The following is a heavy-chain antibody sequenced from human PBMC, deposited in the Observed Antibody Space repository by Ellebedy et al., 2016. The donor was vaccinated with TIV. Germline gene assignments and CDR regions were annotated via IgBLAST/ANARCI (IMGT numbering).Heavy chain of an antibody. J-gene: IGHJ4*02. Sequence: AASVKVSCKASGGIFSSYGLSWVRQAPGQGLEWMGGIIPMLGKTNYAQKFRGRVTITADGSTSTAYMELSSLGSEDTAVYYCARDDYYHSSGYYYFYWGQGTLVTVSS. V-gene: IGHV1-69*13. CDR3: ARDDYYHSSGYYYFY. D-gene: IGHD3-22*01. CDR2: IIPMLGKT. CDR1: GGIFSSYG.